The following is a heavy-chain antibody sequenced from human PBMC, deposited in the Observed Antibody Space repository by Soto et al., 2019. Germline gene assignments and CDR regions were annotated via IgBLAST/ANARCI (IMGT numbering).Heavy chain of an antibody. Sequence: PGGSLRLSCAASGFTFSSYGMHWVRQAPGKGLEWVAVIWYDGSNKYYADSVKGRFTISRDNSKNTLYLQMNSLRAEDTAVYYCASPGYGDWRYMDVWGKGTTVTV. CDR3: ASPGYGDWRYMDV. CDR1: GFTFSSYG. V-gene: IGHV3-33*01. D-gene: IGHD4-17*01. J-gene: IGHJ6*03. CDR2: IWYDGSNK.